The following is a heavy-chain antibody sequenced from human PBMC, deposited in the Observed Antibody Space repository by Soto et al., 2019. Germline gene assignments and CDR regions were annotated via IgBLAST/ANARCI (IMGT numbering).Heavy chain of an antibody. Sequence: QLQLQESGPGLVKPSETLSLTCTVSGGSISSSSYYWGWIRQPPGKGLEWIGSIYYSGSTYYNPSLKSRVTISVDTSKNQFSLKLSSVTAADTAVYYCATVRWEGYYYYYMDVWGKGTTVTVSS. CDR3: ATVRWEGYYYYYMDV. J-gene: IGHJ6*03. CDR2: IYYSGST. V-gene: IGHV4-39*01. D-gene: IGHD1-26*01. CDR1: GGSISSSSYY.